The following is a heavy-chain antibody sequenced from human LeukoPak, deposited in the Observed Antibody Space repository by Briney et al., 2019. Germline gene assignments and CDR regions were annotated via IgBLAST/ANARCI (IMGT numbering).Heavy chain of an antibody. CDR2: ISSSSSYI. CDR3: ARAYYGSGSYYQQRFDY. J-gene: IGHJ4*02. V-gene: IGHV3-21*01. D-gene: IGHD3-10*01. CDR1: GFTFSSYS. Sequence: GGSLRLSRAASGFTFSSYSMNWVRQAPGKGLEWVSSISSSSSYIYYADSVKGRFTISRDNAKNSLYLQMNSLRAEDTAVYYCARAYYGSGSYYQQRFDYWGQGTLVTVSS.